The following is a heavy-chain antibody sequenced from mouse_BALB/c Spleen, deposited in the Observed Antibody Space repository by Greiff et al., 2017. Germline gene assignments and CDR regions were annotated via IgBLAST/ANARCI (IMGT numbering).Heavy chain of an antibody. CDR2: ISSGGSYT. J-gene: IGHJ4*01. V-gene: IGHV5-6*01. CDR3: ARDYYRYEGDAMDY. Sequence: EVQLVESGGDLVKPGGSLKLSCAASGFTFSSYGMSWVRQTPDKRLEWVATISSGGSYTYYPDSVKGRFTISRDNAKNTLYLQMSSLKSEDTAMYYCARDYYRYEGDAMDYWGQGTSVTVSS. D-gene: IGHD2-14*01. CDR1: GFTFSSYG.